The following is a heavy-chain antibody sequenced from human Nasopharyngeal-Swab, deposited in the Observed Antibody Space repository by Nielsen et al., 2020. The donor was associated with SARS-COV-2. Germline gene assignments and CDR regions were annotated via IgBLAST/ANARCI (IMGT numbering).Heavy chain of an antibody. D-gene: IGHD6-13*01. CDR3: ATLSSSWYEYYFDY. J-gene: IGHJ4*02. Sequence: SETLSLTCTVSGGSISSSTYYWAWIRQPPGKGLEWIGNIYYGGSTYYNPSLKSRVTISVDTSKNQFSLKLSSVTAADTAVYYCATLSSSWYEYYFDYWGQGTLVTVSS. CDR1: GGSISSSTYY. V-gene: IGHV4-39*01. CDR2: IYYGGST.